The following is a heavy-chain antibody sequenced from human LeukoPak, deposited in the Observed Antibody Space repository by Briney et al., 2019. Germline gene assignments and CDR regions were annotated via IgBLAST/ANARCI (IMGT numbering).Heavy chain of an antibody. J-gene: IGHJ4*02. CDR2: INPSGGST. Sequence: ASVKVSCKASRYPYTSYYMHWVRQAPGQGLEWMGIINPSGGSTSYAQKFQGRVTMTKDKATSTDYMELSSQRSEDTAVYYCARDGPRIAALGEDFDYWGQGTLVSVSS. CDR1: RYPYTSYY. V-gene: IGHV1-46*01. D-gene: IGHD6-6*01. CDR3: ARDGPRIAALGEDFDY.